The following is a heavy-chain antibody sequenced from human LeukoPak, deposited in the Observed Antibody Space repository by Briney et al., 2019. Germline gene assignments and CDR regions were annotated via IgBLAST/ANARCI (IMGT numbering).Heavy chain of an antibody. J-gene: IGHJ4*02. Sequence: GGSLSLSCAASGFTFSNYSMIWVGPAPGKGRAGVSSISSSSSYIYYVDSVKGRFTISRDNAKNSLYLQMNSLRAEDTAVYYCARDQLFSWDYWGQGTLVTVSS. CDR2: ISSSSSYI. D-gene: IGHD2-15*01. CDR1: GFTFSNYS. V-gene: IGHV3-21*01. CDR3: ARDQLFSWDY.